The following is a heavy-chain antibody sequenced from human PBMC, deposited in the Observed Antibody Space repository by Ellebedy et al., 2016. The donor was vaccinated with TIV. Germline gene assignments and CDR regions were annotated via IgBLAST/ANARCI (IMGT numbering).Heavy chain of an antibody. CDR3: ARDGFYGADY. J-gene: IGHJ4*02. Sequence: SETLSLXXTVSGGSISSYYWSWIRQPPGKGLEWIGYIYYSGSTNYNPSLKSRVTISVDTSKNQFSLNLSSVTAADTAVYYCARDGFYGADYWGQGTLVTVSS. D-gene: IGHD4-17*01. V-gene: IGHV4-59*01. CDR1: GGSISSYY. CDR2: IYYSGST.